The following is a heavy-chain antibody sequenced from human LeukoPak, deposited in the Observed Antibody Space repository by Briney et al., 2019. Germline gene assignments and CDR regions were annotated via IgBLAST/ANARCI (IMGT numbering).Heavy chain of an antibody. J-gene: IGHJ4*02. D-gene: IGHD3-22*01. CDR1: GYTFTSYY. CDR3: ARVGMIVDFDY. V-gene: IGHV1-46*01. Sequence: ASVKISCTASGYTFTSYYMHWVRQAPGRGLEWMGIINPSGGSTSYAQKFQGRVTMTRDTSTSTVYMELSSLRSEDTAVYYCARVGMIVDFDYWGQGTLVTVSS. CDR2: INPSGGST.